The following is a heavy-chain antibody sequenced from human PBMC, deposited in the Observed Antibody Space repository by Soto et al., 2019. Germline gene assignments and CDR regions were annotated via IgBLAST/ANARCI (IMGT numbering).Heavy chain of an antibody. CDR3: ASTAGGCGGDCYSGGGGYYYYYGMDV. V-gene: IGHV4-59*01. J-gene: IGHJ6*02. CDR2: IYYSGST. Sequence: SETLSLTCTVSGGSISSYYWSWIRQPPGKGLEWIGYIYYSGSTNYNPSLKSRVTISVDTSKNQFSLKLSSVTAADTAVYYCASTAGGCGGDCYSGGGGYYYYYGMDVWGQGTTVTVSS. D-gene: IGHD2-21*02. CDR1: GGSISSYY.